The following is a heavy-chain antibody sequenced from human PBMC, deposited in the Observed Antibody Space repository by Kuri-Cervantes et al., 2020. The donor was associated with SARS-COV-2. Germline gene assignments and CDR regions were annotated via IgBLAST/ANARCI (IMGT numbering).Heavy chain of an antibody. CDR1: GGTFSSYA. Sequence: SVKVSCKASGGTFSSYAISWVRQAPGQGLEWMGRIIPILGTASYAQKFQGRVTITADKSTSTAYMELSSLRSEDTAVYYCARDAGIFGVVTRNDAFDIWGQGTMVTVSS. CDR3: ARDAGIFGVVTRNDAFDI. V-gene: IGHV1-69*04. D-gene: IGHD3-3*01. CDR2: IIPILGTA. J-gene: IGHJ3*02.